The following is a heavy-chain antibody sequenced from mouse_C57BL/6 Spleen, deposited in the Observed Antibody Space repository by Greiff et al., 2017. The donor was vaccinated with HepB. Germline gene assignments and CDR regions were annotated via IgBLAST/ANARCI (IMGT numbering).Heavy chain of an antibody. CDR2: ISSGGSYT. D-gene: IGHD1-1*01. CDR3: ARHRDYGSSHWYFDV. Sequence: EVQLVESGGDLVKPGGSLKLSCAASGFTFSSYGMSWVRQTPDKRLEWVATISSGGSYTYYPDSVKGRFTISRDNAKNTPYLQMSSLKSEDTAMYYWARHRDYGSSHWYFDVWGTGTTVTVSS. V-gene: IGHV5-6*01. CDR1: GFTFSSYG. J-gene: IGHJ1*03.